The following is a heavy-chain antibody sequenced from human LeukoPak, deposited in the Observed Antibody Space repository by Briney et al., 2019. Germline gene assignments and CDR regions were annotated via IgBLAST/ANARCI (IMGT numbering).Heavy chain of an antibody. V-gene: IGHV3-30*04. CDR3: ALTVIGVVYYFDN. CDR1: GFTFNDYA. CDR2: ISHDGTNK. D-gene: IGHD2-21*01. Sequence: GGSLRLSCAASGFTFNDYAMHWVRQAPGKGLEWVAVISHDGTNKYYAESVRGRFTISRDNSRNTLYLYMNSLRDADTAVYYCALTVIGVVYYFDNWGQGTLVTVSP. J-gene: IGHJ4*02.